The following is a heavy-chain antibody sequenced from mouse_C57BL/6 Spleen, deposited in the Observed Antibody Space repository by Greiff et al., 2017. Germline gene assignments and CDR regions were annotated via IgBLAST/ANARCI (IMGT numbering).Heavy chain of an antibody. J-gene: IGHJ1*03. D-gene: IGHD1-1*01. CDR2: IDPEDGDT. CDR3: TTSYYDGSSYWYFDV. Sequence: EVQLQQSGAELVRPGASVKLSYTASGFNIKDYYMHWVKQRPEQGLEWIGRIDPEDGDTEYAPKFQGKATMTADTSSNTAYLQLSSLTSEDTAVYYCTTSYYDGSSYWYFDVWGTGTTVTVSS. CDR1: GFNIKDYY. V-gene: IGHV14-1*01.